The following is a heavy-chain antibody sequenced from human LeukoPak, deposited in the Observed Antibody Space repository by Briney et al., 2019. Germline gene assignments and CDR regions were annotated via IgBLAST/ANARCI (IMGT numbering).Heavy chain of an antibody. J-gene: IGHJ4*02. CDR3: ARISRSSYSSNFDY. D-gene: IGHD6-13*01. V-gene: IGHV3-30*04. Sequence: PGGSLRLSCAASGFTFSSYTMHWVRQAPGRELEWVAAISYDGSNKYYADSVKGRFTISRDNSKNTLHLQMNSLRGEDTAVYYCARISRSSYSSNFDYWGQGTLVTVSS. CDR1: GFTFSSYT. CDR2: ISYDGSNK.